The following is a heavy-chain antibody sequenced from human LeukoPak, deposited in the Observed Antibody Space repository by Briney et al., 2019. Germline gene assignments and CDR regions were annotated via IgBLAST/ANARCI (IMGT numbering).Heavy chain of an antibody. CDR3: ARDPRTVRI. Sequence: GGSLRLSCAASGFTFSDNYMTWVRQAPGKGLEWLSYISGNGGVIQYADSVKGRFTISRGNAKNLLYLQMDSLRVEDTAIYYCARDPRTVRIWGQGTLVTVSS. V-gene: IGHV3-11*04. CDR1: GFTFSDNY. CDR2: ISGNGGVI. D-gene: IGHD1-1*01. J-gene: IGHJ4*02.